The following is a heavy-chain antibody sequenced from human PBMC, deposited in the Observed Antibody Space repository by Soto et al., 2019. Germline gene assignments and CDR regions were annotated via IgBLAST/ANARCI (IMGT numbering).Heavy chain of an antibody. V-gene: IGHV4-31*03. Sequence: SETLSLTCTVSGGSISSGGYYWSWIRQHPGKGLEWIGYIYYSGSTYYNPSLKSRVTISVDTSKNQFSLKLSSVTAADTAVYYCARATHYDFWSGYPGNWFDPWGQGTLVTVSS. J-gene: IGHJ5*02. D-gene: IGHD3-3*01. CDR2: IYYSGST. CDR3: ARATHYDFWSGYPGNWFDP. CDR1: GGSISSGGYY.